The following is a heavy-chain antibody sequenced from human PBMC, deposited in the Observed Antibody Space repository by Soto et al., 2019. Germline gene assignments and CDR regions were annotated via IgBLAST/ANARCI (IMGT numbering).Heavy chain of an antibody. CDR2: IWNDGSKQ. V-gene: IGHV3-33*01. J-gene: IGHJ5*02. Sequence: GGSLRLSSVASGFTFSRYGMHSVRQAPGKGLEWVAVIWNDGSKQVYDDSVKGRFTISRDNSKNTLYLEMDSLRDEDTSVYYCARDDDYEANAIDLWGQGTLGTSPQ. CDR1: GFTFSRYG. D-gene: IGHD4-17*01. CDR3: ARDDDYEANAIDL.